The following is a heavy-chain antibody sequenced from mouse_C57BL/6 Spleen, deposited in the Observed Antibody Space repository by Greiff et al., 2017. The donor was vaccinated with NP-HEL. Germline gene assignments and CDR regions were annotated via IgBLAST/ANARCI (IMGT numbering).Heavy chain of an antibody. CDR3: ARPSHYYGSSYAFAY. CDR1: GYSITSGYY. V-gene: IGHV3-6*01. Sequence: ESGPGLVKPSQSLSLTCSVTGYSITSGYYWNWIRRFPGNKLEWMGYISYDGSNNYNPSLKNRISITRDTSKNQFFLKLNSVTTEDTATYYCARPSHYYGSSYAFAYWGQGTLVTVSA. D-gene: IGHD1-1*01. CDR2: ISYDGSN. J-gene: IGHJ3*01.